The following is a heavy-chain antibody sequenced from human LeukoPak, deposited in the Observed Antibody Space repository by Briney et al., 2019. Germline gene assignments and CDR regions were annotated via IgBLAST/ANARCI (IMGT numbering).Heavy chain of an antibody. Sequence: PGGSLRLSCGASGFTFSSYAMSWVRQAPGKGLEWVSTISGSGGSTYYADSVKGRFTISRDNSKNTLYLQMNSLRAEDTAVYYCAKASAMIVVVSKHFDYWGQGTLVTVSS. V-gene: IGHV3-23*01. J-gene: IGHJ4*02. CDR3: AKASAMIVVVSKHFDY. D-gene: IGHD3-22*01. CDR2: ISGSGGST. CDR1: GFTFSSYA.